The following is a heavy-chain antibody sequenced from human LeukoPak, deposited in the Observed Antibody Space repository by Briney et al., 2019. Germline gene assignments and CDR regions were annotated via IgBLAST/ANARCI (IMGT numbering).Heavy chain of an antibody. CDR2: ISVGGGSI. CDR3: AKVVARGVATFDY. Sequence: GGPLRLSCAASGFTFSSYAMSWVRQAPGKGLEWVSIISVGGGSIYYADSVKGRFTISRDYSKNTLYLQMNSLRAEDTAVYYCAKVVARGVATFDYWGQGTLVTVSS. V-gene: IGHV3-23*01. J-gene: IGHJ4*02. CDR1: GFTFSSYA. D-gene: IGHD3-10*01.